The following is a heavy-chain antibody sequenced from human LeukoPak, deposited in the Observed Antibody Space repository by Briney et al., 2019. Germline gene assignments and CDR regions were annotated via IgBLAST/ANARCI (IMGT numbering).Heavy chain of an antibody. CDR1: GGTFSSYA. CDR2: IIPIFGTA. Sequence: PAASVKVSCKASGGTFSSYAISWVRQAPGQGLEWMGGIIPIFGTANYAQKFQGRVTITADESTSTAYMELSSLRSEDTAVYYCARDIGAVAGFYFDYWGQGTLVTV. CDR3: ARDIGAVAGFYFDY. D-gene: IGHD6-19*01. J-gene: IGHJ4*02. V-gene: IGHV1-69*13.